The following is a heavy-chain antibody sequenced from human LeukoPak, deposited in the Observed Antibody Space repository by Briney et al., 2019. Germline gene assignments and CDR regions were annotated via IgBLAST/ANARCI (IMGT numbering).Heavy chain of an antibody. J-gene: IGHJ4*02. CDR3: ARGILVTVYAAFDY. CDR2: IIHTGRT. V-gene: IGHV4-34*01. D-gene: IGHD2-2*01. CDR1: GGSFSGYY. Sequence: SETLSLTCGVYGGSFSGYYWTWIRQSPGMGLEWIGEIIHTGRTNYNPFLTSRVSISVDTSKNQFSLELSSVTAADTAVYYCARGILVTVYAAFDYWGQGTLVTVSS.